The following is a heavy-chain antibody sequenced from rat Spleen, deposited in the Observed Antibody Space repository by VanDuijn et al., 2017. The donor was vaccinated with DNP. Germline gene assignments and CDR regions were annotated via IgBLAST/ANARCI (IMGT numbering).Heavy chain of an antibody. CDR3: TIDRDGSYGVAY. J-gene: IGHJ3*01. Sequence: EVQLVESGGGLVQPGRSLKLSCAASGFTFSNYYMAWVRQAPTKGLEWVAYISTGGGSTYYRDSVKGRFTISRDNAKSTLYLQMDSLRSEDTATYYCTIDRDGSYGVAYWGQGTLVTVPS. CDR2: ISTGGGST. D-gene: IGHD1-12*02. CDR1: GFTFSNYY. V-gene: IGHV5-27*01.